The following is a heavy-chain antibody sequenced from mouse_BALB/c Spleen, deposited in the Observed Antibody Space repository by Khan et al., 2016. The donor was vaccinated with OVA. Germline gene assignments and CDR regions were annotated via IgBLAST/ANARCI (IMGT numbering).Heavy chain of an antibody. CDR2: IDYSGNT. J-gene: IGHJ2*01. CDR1: GDSITSGY. D-gene: IGHD1-2*01. V-gene: IGHV3-8*02. CDR3: VSYDGYCFDY. Sequence: EVQLVESGPSLVKPSQTLSLTCSVTGDSITSGYWNWIRKFPGNKFEYMGYIDYSGNTYYNPSLASRISITRDTSKNHYYLQLNSVTTEDTATYYCVSYDGYCFDYWGQGTTLTVSS.